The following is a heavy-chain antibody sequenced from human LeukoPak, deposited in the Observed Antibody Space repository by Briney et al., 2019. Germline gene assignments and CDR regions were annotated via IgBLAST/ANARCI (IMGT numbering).Heavy chain of an antibody. CDR3: AREGSPKDIVVVPAATLDMDV. Sequence: PGGSLRLSCAASGFTFTNAWMSWVRQAPGKGLEWVSYISTSSSTIYYADSVKGRFTISRDNAKNTLYLQMNSLRAEDTAVYYCAREGSPKDIVVVPAATLDMDVWGKGTTVTVSS. V-gene: IGHV3-48*01. J-gene: IGHJ6*03. CDR2: ISTSSSTI. D-gene: IGHD2-2*01. CDR1: GFTFTNAW.